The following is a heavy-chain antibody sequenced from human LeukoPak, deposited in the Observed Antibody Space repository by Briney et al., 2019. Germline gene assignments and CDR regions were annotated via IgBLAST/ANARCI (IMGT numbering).Heavy chain of an antibody. CDR2: TSYDGSNK. CDR1: GFTFSSYG. Sequence: GGSLRLSCAASGFTFSSYGMHWVRQAPGKGLEWVAVTSYDGSNKYYADSVKGRFTISRDNSKNTLFLQMNSLRAEDTAVYYCAKDLGYCGVGSCTTIDYWGQGTLVTVSS. D-gene: IGHD2-15*01. V-gene: IGHV3-30*18. J-gene: IGHJ4*02. CDR3: AKDLGYCGVGSCTTIDY.